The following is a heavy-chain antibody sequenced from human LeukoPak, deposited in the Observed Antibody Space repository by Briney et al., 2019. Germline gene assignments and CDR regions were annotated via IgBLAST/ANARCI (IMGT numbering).Heavy chain of an antibody. J-gene: IGHJ4*02. D-gene: IGHD6-13*01. Sequence: PGGSLRLSCAASGFTFSSYSMNWVRQAPGKGLEWVSSISSSSSYIYYADSVKGRFTISRDNAKNSLYLQMNSLRAEDTAVYYCAREGGIAAAGPYFDYWGQGTLVTVSS. CDR3: AREGGIAAAGPYFDY. V-gene: IGHV3-21*01. CDR1: GFTFSSYS. CDR2: ISSSSSYI.